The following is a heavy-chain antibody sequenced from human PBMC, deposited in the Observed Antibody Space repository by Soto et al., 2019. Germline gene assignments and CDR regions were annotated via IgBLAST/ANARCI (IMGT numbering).Heavy chain of an antibody. V-gene: IGHV4-59*08. D-gene: IGHD2-15*01. CDR2: IYYSGST. J-gene: IGHJ4*02. CDR3: ARRTPRGSSGGSPYFDY. Sequence: SETLSLTCTVSGGSISSYYWSWIRQPPGKGLEWIGYIYYSGSTNYNPSLKSRVTISVDTSKNQFSLKLSSVTAADTAVYYCARRTPRGSSGGSPYFDYWGQGTLVTVSS. CDR1: GGSISSYY.